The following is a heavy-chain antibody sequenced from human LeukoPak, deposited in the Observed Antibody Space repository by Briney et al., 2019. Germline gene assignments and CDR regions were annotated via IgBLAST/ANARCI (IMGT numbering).Heavy chain of an antibody. CDR2: IIPIFGTA. CDR3: ARYYYDSSGYYSSGNWFDP. CDR1: GGTFSSYA. J-gene: IGHJ5*02. Sequence: SLKVSCKASGGTFSSYAISWVRQAPGQGLEWMGGIIPIFGTANYAQKFQGRVTITTDESTSTAYMELSSLRSEDTAVYYCARYYYDSSGYYSSGNWFDPWGQGTLVTVSS. V-gene: IGHV1-69*05. D-gene: IGHD3-22*01.